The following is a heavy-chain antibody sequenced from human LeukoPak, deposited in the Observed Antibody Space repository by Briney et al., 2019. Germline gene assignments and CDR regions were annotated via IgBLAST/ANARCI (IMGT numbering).Heavy chain of an antibody. D-gene: IGHD3-9*01. CDR3: ARRPFKYYDILTGSYRSEFDY. V-gene: IGHV1-8*02. CDR1: GYTFTGYY. CDR2: MNPDTGNT. J-gene: IGHJ4*02. Sequence: ASVKVSCKASGYTFTGYYIHWVRQAPGQGLEWMGWMNPDTGNTGYAQKFQGRVTMTRNTSISTAYMELSSLKSEDTAVYYCARRPFKYYDILTGSYRSEFDYWGQGTLVTVSS.